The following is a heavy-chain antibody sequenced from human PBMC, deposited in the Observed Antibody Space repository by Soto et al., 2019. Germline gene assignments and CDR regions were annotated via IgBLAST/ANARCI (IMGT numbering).Heavy chain of an antibody. V-gene: IGHV3-23*01. CDR2: ISGSGGST. D-gene: IGHD6-6*01. J-gene: IGHJ4*02. CDR3: ACSYSSSLYYFDY. Sequence: GSLRLSCAASGFTFSSYAMSWVRQAPGKGLEWVSAISGSGGSTYYADSVKGRFTISRDNSKNTLYLQMNSLRAEDTAVYYCACSYSSSLYYFDYWGQGTLVTVSS. CDR1: GFTFSSYA.